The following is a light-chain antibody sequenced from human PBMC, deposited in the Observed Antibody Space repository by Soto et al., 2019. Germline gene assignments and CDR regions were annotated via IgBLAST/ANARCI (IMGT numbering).Light chain of an antibody. CDR3: QQSNNWPYT. CDR2: GAS. CDR1: QSVSDN. Sequence: EIVMTQSPATLSVSPGKRATLSCRASQSVSDNLAWYQQKPGQAPRLLIYGASTRATGIPARFSGSGSGTEFTLTISSLQSEDFAVYYCQQSNNWPYTFGQGTKVDIK. J-gene: IGKJ2*01. V-gene: IGKV3-15*01.